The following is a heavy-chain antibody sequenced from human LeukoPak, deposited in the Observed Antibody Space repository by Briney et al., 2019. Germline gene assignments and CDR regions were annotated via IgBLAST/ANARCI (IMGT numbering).Heavy chain of an antibody. D-gene: IGHD6-13*01. CDR2: ISSGSSYI. V-gene: IGHV3-21*01. Sequence: GGSLRLSCAASGFTFSSYSMSWVRQAPGKGLEWVSSISSGSSYIYYADSVKGRFTISRDNAKNSLYLQMNSLRAEDTAVYYCAKERGAAAATVYFDYWGQGTLVTVSS. J-gene: IGHJ4*02. CDR1: GFTFSSYS. CDR3: AKERGAAAATVYFDY.